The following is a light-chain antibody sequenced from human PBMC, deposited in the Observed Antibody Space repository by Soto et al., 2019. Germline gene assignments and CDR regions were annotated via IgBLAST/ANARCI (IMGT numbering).Light chain of an antibody. CDR2: GAY. CDR1: QNVSTN. V-gene: IGKV3-15*01. J-gene: IGKJ1*01. CDR3: QQFNKWPRT. Sequence: VMTQSPATLSVSPGERATLSCRASQNVSTNLAWYQQRPGQAPRLIISGAYTRATGIPARFSGSGSGTEFTLTISSLQSEDFAIYYCQQFNKWPRTFGQGTRVEIK.